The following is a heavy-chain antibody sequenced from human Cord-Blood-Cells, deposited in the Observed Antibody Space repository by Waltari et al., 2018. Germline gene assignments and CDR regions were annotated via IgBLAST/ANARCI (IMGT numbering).Heavy chain of an antibody. J-gene: IGHJ4*02. CDR2: IRSKANSYAT. Sequence: EVQLVESGGGLVQPGGSLKLSCAASGFTFSGSAMHWVRQASGNGLEWVGRIRSKANSYATAYAASVKGRFTISRDDSKNTAYLQMNSLKTEDTAVYYCTSITGTPSSPLIAVAGYWGQGTLVTVSS. CDR3: TSITGTPSSPLIAVAGY. CDR1: GFTFSGSA. V-gene: IGHV3-73*02. D-gene: IGHD6-19*01.